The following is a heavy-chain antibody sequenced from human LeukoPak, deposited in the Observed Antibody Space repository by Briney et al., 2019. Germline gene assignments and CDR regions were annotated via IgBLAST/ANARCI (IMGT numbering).Heavy chain of an antibody. J-gene: IGHJ4*02. CDR3: AKDGTSMVRFALDY. Sequence: PGRSLRLSCAASGFTFSSYGMHWVRQAPGKGLEWVAVISYDGSNKYYADSVKGRFTISRDNSKNTLYLQMNSLRAEDTAVYYCAKDGTSMVRFALDYWGQGTLVTVSS. V-gene: IGHV3-30*18. CDR2: ISYDGSNK. D-gene: IGHD5-18*01. CDR1: GFTFSSYG.